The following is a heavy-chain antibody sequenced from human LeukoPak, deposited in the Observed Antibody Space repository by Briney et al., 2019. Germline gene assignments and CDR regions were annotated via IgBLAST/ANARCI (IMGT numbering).Heavy chain of an antibody. CDR2: INHSGST. CDR1: GGSFSGYY. CDR3: ARGVVMDWFDP. D-gene: IGHD3-22*01. V-gene: IGHV4-34*01. Sequence: SETLSLTCAVYGGSFSGYYWSWLRQPPGKGLEGSGEINHSGSTNYNPSLKSRVTISVDTSKNQFSLKLSSVAAADTAVYYCARGVVMDWFDPWGQGTLVTVSS. J-gene: IGHJ5*02.